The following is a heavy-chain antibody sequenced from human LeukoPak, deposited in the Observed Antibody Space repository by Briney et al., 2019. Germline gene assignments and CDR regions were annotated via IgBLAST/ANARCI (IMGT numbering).Heavy chain of an antibody. CDR1: GGSISSGGYY. D-gene: IGHD4-17*01. J-gene: IGHJ1*01. CDR2: IYYSGST. CDR3: ARGPGSGSYGDYGRYFQH. Sequence: SQTLSLTCTVSGGSISSGGYYWSWIRQHPGKGLEWIGYIYYSGSTYYNPSLKSRVTISVDTSKNQFSLKLSSVTAADTAVYYCARGPGSGSYGDYGRYFQHWGQGTLVTVSS. V-gene: IGHV4-31*03.